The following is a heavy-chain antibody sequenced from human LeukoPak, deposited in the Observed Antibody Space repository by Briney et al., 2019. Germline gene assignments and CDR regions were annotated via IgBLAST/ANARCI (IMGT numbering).Heavy chain of an antibody. Sequence: PGGSLRLSCAASGFTFSSYSMNWVRQAPGKGLEWVSSISSSSSYIYYADSVKGRFTISRDNAKNSLYLQMNSLRAEDTAVYYCARELGGSSFYDYWGQGTLVTVSS. CDR3: ARELGGSSFYDY. V-gene: IGHV3-21*01. CDR2: ISSSSSYI. D-gene: IGHD1-26*01. J-gene: IGHJ4*02. CDR1: GFTFSSYS.